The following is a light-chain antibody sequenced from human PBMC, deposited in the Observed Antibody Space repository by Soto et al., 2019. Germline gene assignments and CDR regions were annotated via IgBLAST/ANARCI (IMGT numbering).Light chain of an antibody. CDR2: GAS. V-gene: IGKV1-33*01. J-gene: IGKJ5*01. CDR3: QQYDSVFT. Sequence: DIQMTQSPSSLSASVGGRVTITCQASQDITNYLNWYQQKPGKAPNLLIYGASNLETGAPSRFSGSGSGTDFTFTISSLQAEDIGTYFCQQYDSVFTFGQGTRLEI. CDR1: QDITNY.